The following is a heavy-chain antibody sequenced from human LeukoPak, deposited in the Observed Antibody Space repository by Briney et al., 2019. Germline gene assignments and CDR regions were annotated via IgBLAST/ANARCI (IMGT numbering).Heavy chain of an antibody. V-gene: IGHV4-4*07. CDR3: ARQGSTLYYFDY. CDR2: ISSSGTT. D-gene: IGHD2-2*01. J-gene: IGHJ4*02. CDR1: GGSISNYY. Sequence: SETLTLNCTVSGGSISNYYWSWIRQPAGKGLEWIGHISSSGTTNSSPSLNSRVTMSVDTSKNQFSLKLSSVTAADTAVYYCARQGSTLYYFDYWDQ.